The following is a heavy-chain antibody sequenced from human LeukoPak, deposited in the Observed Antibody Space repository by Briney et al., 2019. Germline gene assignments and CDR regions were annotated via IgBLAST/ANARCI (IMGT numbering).Heavy chain of an antibody. CDR2: IYYSGST. J-gene: IGHJ5*02. V-gene: IGHV4-59*12. Sequence: PSETLSLTCTVSGGSISSYYWSWIRQPPGKGLEWIGYIYYSGSTNYNPSLKSRVTISVDTSKNQFSLELSSVTAADTAVYYCARDQGNYDFWSGYHNWFDPWGQGTLVTVSS. D-gene: IGHD3-3*01. CDR1: GGSISSYY. CDR3: ARDQGNYDFWSGYHNWFDP.